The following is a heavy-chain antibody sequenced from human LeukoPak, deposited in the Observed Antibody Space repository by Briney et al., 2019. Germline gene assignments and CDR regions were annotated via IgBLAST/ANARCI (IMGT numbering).Heavy chain of an antibody. CDR3: ARDTLGEGEDANYAVYYFDY. CDR2: ISGSGGSI. Sequence: GGSLRLSCAASGFTFSSYAMTWVRQAPGKGLEWVSFISGSGGSIYYAEYVKGRFTISRDNGKNSLDLQMNNLRADDTAVYYCARDTLGEGEDANYAVYYFDYWGQGTVVTVSS. D-gene: IGHD4/OR15-4a*01. CDR1: GFTFSSYA. V-gene: IGHV3-23*01. J-gene: IGHJ4*02.